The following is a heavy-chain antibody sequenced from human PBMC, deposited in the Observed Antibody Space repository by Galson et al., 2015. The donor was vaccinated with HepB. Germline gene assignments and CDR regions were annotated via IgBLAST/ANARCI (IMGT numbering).Heavy chain of an antibody. CDR2: ISYDGSNK. J-gene: IGHJ4*02. Sequence: SLRLSCAASGFTFSSYAMHWVRQAPGKGLEWVAVISYDGSNKYYADSVKGRFTISRDNSKNTLYLQMNSLRAEDTAVYYCARDSGSDWGQGTLVTVSS. V-gene: IGHV3-30-3*01. CDR3: ARDSGSD. CDR1: GFTFSSYA.